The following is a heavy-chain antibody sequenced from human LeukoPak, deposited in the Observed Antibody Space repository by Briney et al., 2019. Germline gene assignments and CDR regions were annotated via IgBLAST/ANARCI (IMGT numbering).Heavy chain of an antibody. CDR1: GGTFSSYA. Sequence: SVKVSCKASGGTFSSYAISWVRQAPGQGLEWMGRIIPILGIANYAQKFQGRVTITADKSTSTAYMELSSLRSEDTALYYCAKDFCTTASCYFDYWGRGTLVTVSA. J-gene: IGHJ4*02. V-gene: IGHV1-69*04. D-gene: IGHD3-22*01. CDR2: IIPILGIA. CDR3: AKDFCTTASCYFDY.